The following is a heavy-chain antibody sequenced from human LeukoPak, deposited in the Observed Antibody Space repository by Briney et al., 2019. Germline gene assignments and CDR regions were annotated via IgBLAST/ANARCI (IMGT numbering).Heavy chain of an antibody. J-gene: IGHJ4*02. V-gene: IGHV1-69*04. D-gene: IGHD3-10*01. CDR1: GGTFSSYA. Sequence: SVKVSCKASGGTFSSYAISWVRQAPGQGLEWMGRIIPILGIANYAQKFQGRVTITADKSTSTAYMELSSPRSEDTAVYYCARDYGSGFATVPIFDYWGQGTLVTVSS. CDR3: ARDYGSGFATVPIFDY. CDR2: IIPILGIA.